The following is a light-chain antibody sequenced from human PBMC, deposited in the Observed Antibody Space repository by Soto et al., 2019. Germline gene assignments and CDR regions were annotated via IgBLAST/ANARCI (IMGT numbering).Light chain of an antibody. V-gene: IGKV1-5*01. Sequence: DIQLTQSPSTIAPSVRDRVTSTCRASQSISSWLAWYQQKPGKAPKLLIYDASSLESGVPSRFSGSGSGTEFTLTISSLQPEDFATYYCQQYNSYWTFCQGTKVDIK. CDR1: QSISSW. J-gene: IGKJ1*01. CDR3: QQYNSYWT. CDR2: DAS.